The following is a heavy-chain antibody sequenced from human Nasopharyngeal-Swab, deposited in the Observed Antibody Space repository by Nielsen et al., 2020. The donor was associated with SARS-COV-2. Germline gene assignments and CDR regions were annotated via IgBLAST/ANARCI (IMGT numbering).Heavy chain of an antibody. CDR2: IYYSGST. V-gene: IGHV4-39*07. D-gene: IGHD6-13*01. CDR3: VREAAAATQLLDF. J-gene: IGHJ4*02. Sequence: WIRQPPGKGLEWIGSIYYSGSTYYNPSLKSRVTISVDTSKNQFSLKLSSVTAADTAMYYCVREAAAATQLLDFWGQGTLVTVSS.